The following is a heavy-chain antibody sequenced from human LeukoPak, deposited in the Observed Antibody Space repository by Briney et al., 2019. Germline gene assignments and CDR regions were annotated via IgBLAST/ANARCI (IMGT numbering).Heavy chain of an antibody. CDR1: GYSFPSYW. D-gene: IGHD5-18*01. CDR2: IYPGDSDT. Sequence: GESLKISCKGSGYSFPSYWVGWVRQMPGKGREWMGIIYPGDSDTRYSPSFQGQVTISADKSISTAYLQWTSLKASDTAIYYCARTTSSLVDTPMGDWGQGTLVTVSS. J-gene: IGHJ4*02. CDR3: ARTTSSLVDTPMGD. V-gene: IGHV5-51*01.